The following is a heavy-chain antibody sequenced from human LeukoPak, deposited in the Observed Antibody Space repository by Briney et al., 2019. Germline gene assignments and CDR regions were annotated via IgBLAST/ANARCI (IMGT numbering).Heavy chain of an antibody. CDR1: GYSISSGYY. D-gene: IGHD3-22*01. V-gene: IGHV4-38-2*02. Sequence: PSETLSLTCTVSGYSISSGYYWGWIRQPPGKGLEWIGSIYHSGSTYYNPSLKSRVTISVDTSKNQFSLKLSSVTAADTAVYYCARLRITMIVVVITAYPSTWFDPWGQGTLVTVSS. CDR2: IYHSGST. CDR3: ARLRITMIVVVITAYPSTWFDP. J-gene: IGHJ5*02.